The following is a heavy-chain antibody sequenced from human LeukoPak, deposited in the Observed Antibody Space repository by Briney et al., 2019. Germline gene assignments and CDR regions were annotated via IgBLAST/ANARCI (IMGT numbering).Heavy chain of an antibody. V-gene: IGHV1-69*04. J-gene: IGHJ4*02. CDR2: IIPILGIA. D-gene: IGHD2-15*01. Sequence: SVKVSCKASGGTFSSYAISWVRQAPGQGLEWMGRIIPILGIANYAQKFQGRVTITADKSTSTAYMELSSLRSEDTAVYYCARVSPGCSGGSCYSFDYWGQGTLVTVSS. CDR3: ARVSPGCSGGSCYSFDY. CDR1: GGTFSSYA.